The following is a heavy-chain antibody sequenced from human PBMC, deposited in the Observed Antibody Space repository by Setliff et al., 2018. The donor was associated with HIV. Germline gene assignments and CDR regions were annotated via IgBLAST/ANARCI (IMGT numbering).Heavy chain of an antibody. Sequence: PGASLKISCRGSGYRFTDYWIGWVRQMPGKGLEWMGVIYPGDSDTRYNPSFQGQVAISADKSTSTAYLQWSSLKASDTAMYYCARRLYSSEAFDPWGQGTLVTVSS. CDR3: ARRLYSSEAFDP. CDR1: GYRFTDYW. CDR2: IYPGDSDT. J-gene: IGHJ5*02. V-gene: IGHV5-51*01. D-gene: IGHD6-25*01.